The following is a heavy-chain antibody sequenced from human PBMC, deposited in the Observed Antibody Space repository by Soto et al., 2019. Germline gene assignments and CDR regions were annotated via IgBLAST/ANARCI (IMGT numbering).Heavy chain of an antibody. D-gene: IGHD4-17*01. CDR1: GYTFSSSD. CDR2: MNPKSGNT. CDR3: ERVYGEPTH. V-gene: IGHV1-8*01. Sequence: QVQLVQSGTEVKKPGATVKVSCKASGYTFSSSDINWVRQATGQGLEWMGWMNPKSGNTGSAQKFQGRITMTRDTSVSTAYMELSSLRSDDTAVYYCERVYGEPTHWGQGTLVTVSS. J-gene: IGHJ4*02.